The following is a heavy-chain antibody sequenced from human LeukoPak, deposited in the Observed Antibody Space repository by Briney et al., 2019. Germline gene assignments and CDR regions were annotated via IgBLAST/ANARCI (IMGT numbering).Heavy chain of an antibody. CDR1: GFSFSSYW. CDR3: STARGVPPYY. J-gene: IGHJ4*02. CDR2: IKHDGSEK. V-gene: IGHV3-7*05. D-gene: IGHD3-10*01. Sequence: PGGSLRLSCAASGFSFSSYWMTWVRQAPGKGLEWVAGIKHDGSEKYYVDSVKGRFTISRDNAKNSLYLQMNSLGAEDTAVYYCSTARGVPPYYWGQGTLVTVSS.